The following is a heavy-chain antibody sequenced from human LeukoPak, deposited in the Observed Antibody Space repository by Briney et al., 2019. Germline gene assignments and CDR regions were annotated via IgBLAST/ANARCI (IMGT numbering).Heavy chain of an antibody. J-gene: IGHJ4*02. V-gene: IGHV4-34*01. CDR2: INHSGST. D-gene: IGHD3-3*01. CDR1: GGSFSGYY. CDR3: ARPYDFWSGYYYY. Sequence: SETLSLTCAVCGGSFSGYYWSWIRQPPGKGLEWIGEINHSGSTNYNPSLKSRVTISVDTSKNQFSLKLSSVTAADTAVYYCARPYDFWSGYYYYWGQGTLVTVSS.